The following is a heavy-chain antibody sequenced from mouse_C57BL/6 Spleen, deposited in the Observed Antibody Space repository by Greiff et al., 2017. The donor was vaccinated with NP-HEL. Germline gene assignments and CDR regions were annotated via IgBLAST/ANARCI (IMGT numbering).Heavy chain of an antibody. J-gene: IGHJ1*03. Sequence: VQLQQPGAELVKPGASVKLSCKASGYTFTSYWMHWVKQRPGQGLEWIGMIHPNSGSTNYNEKFKSKATLTVDKSSSTAYMQLSSLTSEDSAVYYCARDGDYELSGYFDVWGTGTTVTVSS. D-gene: IGHD2-4*01. CDR3: ARDGDYELSGYFDV. V-gene: IGHV1-64*01. CDR1: GYTFTSYW. CDR2: IHPNSGST.